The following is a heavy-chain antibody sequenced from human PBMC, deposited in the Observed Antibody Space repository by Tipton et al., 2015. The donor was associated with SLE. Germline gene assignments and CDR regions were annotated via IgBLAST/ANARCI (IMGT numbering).Heavy chain of an antibody. V-gene: IGHV3-30*02. Sequence: SGFTFTNYGMHWVRQAPGKGLEWVAFIRYDGSNKYYADSVKGRFTISRDTSKNTLYLQMNSLRTEDTAVYYCAKVEGYGGYGSGTSYTNWFDPWGRGTLVTVSS. D-gene: IGHD3-10*01. CDR2: IRYDGSNK. CDR1: GFTFTNYG. J-gene: IGHJ5*02. CDR3: AKVEGYGGYGSGTSYTNWFDP.